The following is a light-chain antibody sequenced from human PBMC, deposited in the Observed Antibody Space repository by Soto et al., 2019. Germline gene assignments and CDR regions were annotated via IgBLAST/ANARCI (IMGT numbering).Light chain of an antibody. CDR2: KPS. CDR3: QQYNDNWT. CDR1: QRISSW. Sequence: DIQMTQSPSTLSASVGDRVTITCRASQRISSWLAWYQHKPGQAPKLLIYKPSTLQSGVPSRFSGSGSATEFTLAISSLQPDDSATYYCQQYNDNWTFGQGTKVEIK. J-gene: IGKJ1*01. V-gene: IGKV1-5*03.